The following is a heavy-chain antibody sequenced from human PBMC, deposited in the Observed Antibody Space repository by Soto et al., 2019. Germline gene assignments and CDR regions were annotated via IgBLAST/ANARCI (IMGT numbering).Heavy chain of an antibody. Sequence: GASVNVSCKASGYIFTDYYMHWVRQAPGQELGWMGRINPNSGGTNYAQKFQGRVTMTRDTSVSTAYMELSSLRSEDTAVYYCARGGLRDSSSWYDLSYYYYGMDVWGQGTTVTVSS. J-gene: IGHJ6*02. CDR2: INPNSGGT. D-gene: IGHD6-13*01. CDR3: ARGGLRDSSSWYDLSYYYYGMDV. V-gene: IGHV1-2*06. CDR1: GYIFTDYY.